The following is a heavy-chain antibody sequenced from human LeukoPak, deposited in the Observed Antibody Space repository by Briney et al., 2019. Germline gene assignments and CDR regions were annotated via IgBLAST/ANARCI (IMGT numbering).Heavy chain of an antibody. Sequence: ASVKVSCKASGGTFTSYAISWVRQAPGQGLEWMGGIIPIFGTTNYAQKFQGRVTITADESTSTAYMELSSLRSEDTAVYYCAGNTYYYDSSGYYYVFDYWGQGTLVTVSS. V-gene: IGHV1-69*13. J-gene: IGHJ4*02. CDR2: IIPIFGTT. D-gene: IGHD3-22*01. CDR3: AGNTYYYDSSGYYYVFDY. CDR1: GGTFTSYA.